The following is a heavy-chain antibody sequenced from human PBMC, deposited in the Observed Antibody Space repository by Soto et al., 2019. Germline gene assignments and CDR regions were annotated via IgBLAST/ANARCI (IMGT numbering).Heavy chain of an antibody. CDR1: GGTFSSYA. Sequence: QVQLVQSGAEVKKPGSSVKVSCKASGGTFSSYAISWVRQAPGQGLEWMGGIIPIFGTANYAQKFQGRVTITADESTSTAYMELSILRSEDTAVYYCARAPTLLMTRSSNWFDPWGQGTLVTVSS. V-gene: IGHV1-69*01. CDR2: IIPIFGTA. CDR3: ARAPTLLMTRSSNWFDP. J-gene: IGHJ5*02. D-gene: IGHD3-16*01.